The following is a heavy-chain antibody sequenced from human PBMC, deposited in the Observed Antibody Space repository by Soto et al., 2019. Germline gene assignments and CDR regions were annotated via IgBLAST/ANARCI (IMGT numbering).Heavy chain of an antibody. CDR3: ARTGTISSEPFDY. J-gene: IGHJ4*02. CDR1: GFTVSSNY. Sequence: EVQLVESGGGLVQPGGSLRLSCAASGFTVSSNYMSWVRQAPGKGLEWVSVIYSGGSTYYADSVKGRFTISRDNSKNTLYLQMNSLRAEDTAVYYCARTGTISSEPFDYWGQGTLVTVSS. D-gene: IGHD1-7*01. V-gene: IGHV3-66*01. CDR2: IYSGGST.